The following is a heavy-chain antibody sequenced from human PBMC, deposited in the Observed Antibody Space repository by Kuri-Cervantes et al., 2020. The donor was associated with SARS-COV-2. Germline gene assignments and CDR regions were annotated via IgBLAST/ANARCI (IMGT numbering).Heavy chain of an antibody. CDR1: GFTFTNNW. CDR3: ARGAYSYGYSDY. J-gene: IGHJ4*02. Sequence: GESLKISCAASGFTFTNNWIAWVRQMPGKGLEWMGIIYPGDSDTRYSPSFQGQVTISADKSINTAYLQWSNLKASDTAMYYCARGAYSYGYSDYWGQGTLVTVSS. CDR2: IYPGDSDT. V-gene: IGHV5-51*01. D-gene: IGHD5-18*01.